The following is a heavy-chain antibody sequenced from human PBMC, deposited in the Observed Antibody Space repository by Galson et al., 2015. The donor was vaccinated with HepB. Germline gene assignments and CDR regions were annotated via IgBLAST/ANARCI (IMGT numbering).Heavy chain of an antibody. CDR1: GYIFSHFG. J-gene: IGHJ5*01. D-gene: IGHD3-9*01. CDR3: ARARYPTTPPDS. Sequence: SVKVSCKASGYIFSHFGISWGRQAPGQGLEWVGWISGNSPNTNYAQKFQGRVTLTTDTPTKTAYMELRSLRTGDTAIYYCARARYPTTPPDSWGQGTLVTVSS. V-gene: IGHV1-18*01. CDR2: ISGNSPNT.